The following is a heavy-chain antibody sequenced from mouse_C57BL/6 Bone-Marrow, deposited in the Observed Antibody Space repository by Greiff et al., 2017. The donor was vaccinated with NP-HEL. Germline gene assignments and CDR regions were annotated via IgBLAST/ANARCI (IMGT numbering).Heavy chain of an antibody. J-gene: IGHJ4*01. CDR3: VRHDIGNFYYAMDY. CDR2: IRSKSNNYAT. CDR1: GFSFNTYA. V-gene: IGHV10-1*01. Sequence: EVKLMESGGGLVQPKGSLKLSCAASGFSFNTYAMNWVRQAPGKGLEWVARIRSKSNNYATYYADSVKDRFTISRDDSESMLYLQMNNLKTEDTAMYYCVRHDIGNFYYAMDYWGQGTSVTVSS. D-gene: IGHD2-1*01.